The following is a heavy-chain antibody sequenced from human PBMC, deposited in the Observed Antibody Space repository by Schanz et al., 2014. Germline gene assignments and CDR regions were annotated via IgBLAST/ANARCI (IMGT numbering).Heavy chain of an antibody. V-gene: IGHV4-39*01. J-gene: IGHJ4*02. CDR3: ARPGGSSWSFAY. CDR1: DGSISSSSYY. D-gene: IGHD6-13*01. Sequence: QMQLQESGPGLVKPSENLSLTCTVSDGSISSSSYYWGWIRQPPGKGLEWIGSIYQSGTTYYSPPLKGRVPIPVDTPKTQSSRKLSSVTAADTAVYYCARPGGSSWSFAYWGLGRLVIVSS. CDR2: IYQSGTT.